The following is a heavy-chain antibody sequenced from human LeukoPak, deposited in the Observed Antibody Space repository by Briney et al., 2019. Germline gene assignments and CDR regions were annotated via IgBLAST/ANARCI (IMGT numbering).Heavy chain of an antibody. V-gene: IGHV3-11*01. D-gene: IGHD4-17*01. J-gene: IGHJ6*02. CDR1: GFTFSDYY. CDR2: ISSSGSTI. Sequence: PGGSLRLSCAASGFTFSDYYMSWIRQAPGKGLEWVSYISSSGSTIYYADSVKGRFTISRDNAKNSLYLQMNSLRAEDTAAYYCARDITVTTHYYYYGMDVWGQGTTVTVSS. CDR3: ARDITVTTHYYYYGMDV.